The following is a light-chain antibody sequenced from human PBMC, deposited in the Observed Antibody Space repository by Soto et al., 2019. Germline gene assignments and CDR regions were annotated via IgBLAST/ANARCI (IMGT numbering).Light chain of an antibody. CDR3: AAWDDRLNAL. CDR1: FSNIVDNA. V-gene: IGLV1-44*01. J-gene: IGLJ1*01. Sequence: QSVLAQPPSLSATPGQRVNISCSGSFSNIVDNAVNWYQQLPGAAPKLLIYLNDQRPSGVPDRFSGSKSGTSAFLAISGLQSEDEADYYSAAWDDRLNALFGTGTKVTV. CDR2: LND.